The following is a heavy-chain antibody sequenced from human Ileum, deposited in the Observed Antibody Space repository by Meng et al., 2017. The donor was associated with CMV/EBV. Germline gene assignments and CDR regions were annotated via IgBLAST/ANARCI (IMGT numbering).Heavy chain of an antibody. CDR2: SYYNEQT. J-gene: IGHJ5*02. CDR3: VRHRFGTGSNNWFDP. Sequence: GSSSSCMNYGGWMRRPPGGGLEWSASSYYNEQTYFNPSLKSRVAVSVDTSKNQISLKLTSMTAADTAVYYCVRHRFGTGSNNWFDPWGQGTLVTVSS. CDR1: GSSSSCMNY. V-gene: IGHV4-39*01. D-gene: IGHD3-10*01.